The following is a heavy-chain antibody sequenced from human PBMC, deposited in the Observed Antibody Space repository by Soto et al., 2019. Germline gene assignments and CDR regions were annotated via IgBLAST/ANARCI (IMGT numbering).Heavy chain of an antibody. V-gene: IGHV3-30-3*01. J-gene: IGHJ6*02. CDR1: GFTFSSYA. D-gene: IGHD3-10*01. CDR3: ARDLAISMVRGVIDYYYAMDV. CDR2: ISYDGSNK. Sequence: GGSLRLSCAASGFTFSSYAMHWVRQAPGKGLEWVAVISYDGSNKYYADSVKGRFTISRDNSKNTLYLQMNSLRAEDTALYYCARDLAISMVRGVIDYYYAMDVWGHGTTVTVSS.